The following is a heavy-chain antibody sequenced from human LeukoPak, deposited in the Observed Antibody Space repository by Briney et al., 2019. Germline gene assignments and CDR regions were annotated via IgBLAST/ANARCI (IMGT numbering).Heavy chain of an antibody. J-gene: IGHJ4*02. V-gene: IGHV3-9*01. CDR1: GFTFDDYA. CDR2: ISWNSGRV. D-gene: IGHD2-21*01. Sequence: PGGSLRLSCAASGFTFDDYAMHWVRQAPGKGLEWVSGISWNSGRVDYADSVKGRFTISRDNAKNSLYLQMNSLRAEDTAFYFCAKLGPPLYYGGSVSPDSWGQGTLVTVSS. CDR3: AKLGPPLYYGGSVSPDS.